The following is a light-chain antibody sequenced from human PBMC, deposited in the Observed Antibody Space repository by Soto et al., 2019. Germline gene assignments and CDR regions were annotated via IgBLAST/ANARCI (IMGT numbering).Light chain of an antibody. CDR1: QRVSSSF. CDR2: GAS. Sequence: EIVLTQSPGTLSLSPGERATLSCRASQRVSSSFLAWYQQKPGQALRLLIYGASSRATGIPDRFSGSGSGTDFTLTISRMEPEDFAVYYCQQYGSSPWTVGQGTKVEIK. V-gene: IGKV3-20*01. CDR3: QQYGSSPWT. J-gene: IGKJ1*01.